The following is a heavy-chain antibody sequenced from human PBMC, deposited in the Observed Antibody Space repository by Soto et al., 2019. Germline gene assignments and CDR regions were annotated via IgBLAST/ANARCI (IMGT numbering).Heavy chain of an antibody. CDR3: AKRRGAGGHFDY. J-gene: IGHJ4*02. Sequence: GGSLRLSCAASGFTFSTYAMGWVRQAPGKGLEWVSVVSSGGGTHYADSVKGRFTVSRDNSKNALSLQMNSLRADDTAVYYCAKRRGAGGHFDYWGQGALVTVSS. D-gene: IGHD2-15*01. V-gene: IGHV3-23*01. CDR2: VSSGGGT. CDR1: GFTFSTYA.